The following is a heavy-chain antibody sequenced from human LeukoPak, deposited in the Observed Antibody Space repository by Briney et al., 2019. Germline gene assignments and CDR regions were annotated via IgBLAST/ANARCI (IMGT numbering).Heavy chain of an antibody. D-gene: IGHD3-10*01. CDR2: IIPPFGTA. J-gene: IGHJ4*02. CDR3: AKDSWRFGELLSGLDY. V-gene: IGHV1-69*13. CDR1: GGTFGRYV. Sequence: GASVKVSCKASGGTFGRYVISWVRQAPGQGLEWMGGIIPPFGTAHYAQKFQDRLTITADESATTVYMEMSSLRPEDTAMYYCAKDSWRFGELLSGLDYWGQGTLVTVSS.